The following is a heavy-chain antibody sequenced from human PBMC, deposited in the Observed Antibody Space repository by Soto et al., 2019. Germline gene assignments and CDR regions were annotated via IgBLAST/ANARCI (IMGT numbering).Heavy chain of an antibody. CDR1: GYTFTSYA. V-gene: IGHV1-3*01. CDR3: ARDVVAATPLYYYYYMDV. D-gene: IGHD2-15*01. Sequence: QVQLVQSGAEVKKPGASVKVSCKASGYTFTSYAMHWVRQAPGQRLEWMGWINAGNGNTKYSQKFQGRVTITRDTSASTAYMELSSLRSEDTAVYYCARDVVAATPLYYYYYMDVWGKGTTVTVSS. J-gene: IGHJ6*03. CDR2: INAGNGNT.